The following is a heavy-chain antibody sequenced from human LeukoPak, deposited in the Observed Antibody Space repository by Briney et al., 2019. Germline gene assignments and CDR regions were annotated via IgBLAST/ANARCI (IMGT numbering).Heavy chain of an antibody. CDR3: ARDMAAIDYYYYGMDV. V-gene: IGHV3-11*01. CDR1: GFTFSDYY. J-gene: IGHJ6*02. CDR2: ISSSGSTI. Sequence: KSGGSLRLSCAASGFTFSDYYMSWIRQAPGKGLEWVSYISSSGSTIYYADSVKGRFTISRDNAKNSLYLQMNSLRAEDTAVYYCARDMAAIDYYYYGMDVWGQGTTVTVSS. D-gene: IGHD5-12*01.